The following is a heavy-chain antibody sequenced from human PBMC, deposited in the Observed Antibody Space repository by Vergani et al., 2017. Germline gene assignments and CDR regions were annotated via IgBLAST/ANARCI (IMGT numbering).Heavy chain of an antibody. CDR2: ISYDGTNK. CDR3: ARDRGDWRYSRYFYNYYMDV. CDR1: GFSFNTYG. V-gene: IGHV3-30*19. D-gene: IGHD2-8*02. Sequence: QVQLVETGGGVVQPGGSLRLYCATSGFSFNTYGAHWVRQAPGKGLEWVAFISYDGTNKYYTNSVRGRFTISRDNSKSTLFLQMNSLRVEDMAVYYCARDRGDWRYSRYFYNYYMDVWGQGTAVTVSS. J-gene: IGHJ6*03.